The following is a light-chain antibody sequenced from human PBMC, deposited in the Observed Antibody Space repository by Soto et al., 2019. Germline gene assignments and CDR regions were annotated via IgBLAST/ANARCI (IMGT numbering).Light chain of an antibody. CDR2: EGT. Sequence: QSVLTQPASVSGSPGQSITISCTGSSSDVGSYNLVSWYQQHPGTAPKLIIYEGTKRPSGISNRFSGSKSGNTASLTISGLQAEDEADYYCCSYGGFNNVIFGGGTKLTVL. J-gene: IGLJ2*01. CDR3: CSYGGFNNVI. V-gene: IGLV2-23*01. CDR1: SSDVGSYNL.